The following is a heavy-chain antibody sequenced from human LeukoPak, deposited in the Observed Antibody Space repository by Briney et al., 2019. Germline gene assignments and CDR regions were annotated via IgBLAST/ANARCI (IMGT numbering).Heavy chain of an antibody. D-gene: IGHD6-19*01. CDR3: VARAVAGSSYFDY. CDR2: IYYSGST. V-gene: IGHV4-59*08. CDR1: GGSISSCY. J-gene: IGHJ4*02. Sequence: PSETLSLTCTVSGGSISSCYWSWIRQPPGKGLEWIGYIYYSGSTNYNPSLKSRVTISVDTSKNQFSLKLSSVTAADTAVYYCVARAVAGSSYFDYWGQGTLVTVSS.